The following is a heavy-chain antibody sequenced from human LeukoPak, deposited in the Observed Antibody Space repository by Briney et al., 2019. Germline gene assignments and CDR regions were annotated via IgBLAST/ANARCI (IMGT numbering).Heavy chain of an antibody. D-gene: IGHD3-10*01. Sequence: SETLSLTCTVSGGSISSYYWSWIRQPPGKGLEWIGHIYYSGNTNYNPSLKSRVTISVDTSKNQFSLKLSSVTAANTAAYYCARDIGEATHFDYWGQGTLVTVSS. CDR1: GGSISSYY. CDR3: ARDIGEATHFDY. V-gene: IGHV4-59*01. J-gene: IGHJ4*02. CDR2: IYYSGNT.